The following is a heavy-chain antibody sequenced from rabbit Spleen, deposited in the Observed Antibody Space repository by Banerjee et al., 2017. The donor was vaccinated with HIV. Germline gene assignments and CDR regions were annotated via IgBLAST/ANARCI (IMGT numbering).Heavy chain of an antibody. D-gene: IGHD1-1*01. Sequence: LEESGGGLVKPGGTLTLTCTVSGFSFSINYWICWVRQAPGKGLEWIGCIYTGTDRTYYASWAKGRFTISKTSSTTVTLQMTSLTAADTATYFCARDWTISGGFQFNLWGPGTLVTVS. CDR1: GFSFSINYW. CDR2: IYTGTDRT. J-gene: IGHJ4*01. V-gene: IGHV1S45*01. CDR3: ARDWTISGGFQFNL.